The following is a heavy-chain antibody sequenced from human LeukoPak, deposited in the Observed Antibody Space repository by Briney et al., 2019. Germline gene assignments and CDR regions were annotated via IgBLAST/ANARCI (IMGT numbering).Heavy chain of an antibody. D-gene: IGHD3-22*01. CDR1: GFTFDDYA. J-gene: IGHJ4*02. CDR3: AKDSRGYPQYYFDY. V-gene: IGHV3-9*01. CDR2: ISWNSGSI. Sequence: GRSLRLSCAASGFTFDDYAMPWVRQAPGKGLEWVSGISWNSGSIGYADSVKGRFTISRDNAKNSLYLQMNSLRAEDTALYYCAKDSRGYPQYYFDYWGQGTLVTVSS.